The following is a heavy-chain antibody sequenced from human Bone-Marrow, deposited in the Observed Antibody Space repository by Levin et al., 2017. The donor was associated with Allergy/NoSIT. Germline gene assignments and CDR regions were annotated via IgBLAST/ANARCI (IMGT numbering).Heavy chain of an antibody. Sequence: GGSLRLSCAASGFTFSSYGMHWVRQAPGKGLEWVAVISYDGSNKYYADSVKGRFTISRDNSKNTLYLQMNSLRAEDTAVYYCAKDFGYSSGWYLGYYYYYGMDVWGQGTTVTVSS. J-gene: IGHJ6*02. D-gene: IGHD6-19*01. CDR1: GFTFSSYG. CDR3: AKDFGYSSGWYLGYYYYYGMDV. V-gene: IGHV3-30*18. CDR2: ISYDGSNK.